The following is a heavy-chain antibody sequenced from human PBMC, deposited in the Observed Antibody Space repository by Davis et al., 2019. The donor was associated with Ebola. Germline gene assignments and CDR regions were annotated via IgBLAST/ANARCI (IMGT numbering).Heavy chain of an antibody. J-gene: IGHJ4*02. CDR3: ARVRNWNLFDY. D-gene: IGHD1-1*01. V-gene: IGHV4-39*01. Sequence: SETLSLTCTVSGGSISSSSYYWGWIRQPPGKGLEWIGSIYYSGSTYYNPSLKSRVTISVDTSKNQFSLKLSSVTAEDTAVYYCARVRNWNLFDYWGQGTLVTVSS. CDR2: IYYSGST. CDR1: GGSISSSSYY.